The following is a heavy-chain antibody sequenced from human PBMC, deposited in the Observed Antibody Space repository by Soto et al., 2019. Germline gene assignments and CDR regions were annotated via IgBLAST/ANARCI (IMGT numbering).Heavy chain of an antibody. D-gene: IGHD3-3*01. CDR3: ACVPNSSDFWSGYVRFDP. CDR2: IYYSGST. V-gene: IGHV4-39*01. CDR1: GGSISSSSYY. J-gene: IGHJ5*02. Sequence: QLQLQESGPGLVKPSETLSLTCTVSGGSISSSSYYWGWIRQPPGKGLEWIGSIYYSGSTYYNPSLKSRVTISVDTSKTQFSLKLSSVTAADTAVYYCACVPNSSDFWSGYVRFDPWGQGTLVTVSS.